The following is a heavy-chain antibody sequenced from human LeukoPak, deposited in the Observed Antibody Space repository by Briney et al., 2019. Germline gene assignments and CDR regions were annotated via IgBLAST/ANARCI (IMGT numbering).Heavy chain of an antibody. D-gene: IGHD5-12*01. Sequence: ASVKVSCKASGYTFTDYYIHWVRQAPGQGLEWMGWINPNSGGTKYAQKFQGRVTMTTDTSISTAYMEMSRLTSDDTAVYYCARDAHNGYEFHDWYDPWGQGALVTVSS. CDR3: ARDAHNGYEFHDWYDP. V-gene: IGHV1-2*02. CDR1: GYTFTDYY. CDR2: INPNSGGT. J-gene: IGHJ5*02.